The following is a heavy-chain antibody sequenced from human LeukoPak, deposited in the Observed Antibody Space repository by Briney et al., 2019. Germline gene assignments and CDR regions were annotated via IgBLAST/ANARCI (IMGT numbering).Heavy chain of an antibody. Sequence: GASVKVSCKASGGTFSTSGITWVRQAPGQGLEWMGGITPIFGTPNYAQKFQGRVTIIADESKSTAYMDLRSLRSEDTAVYYCARRGLVDVFHAFDIWGQGTLVTVSS. V-gene: IGHV1-69*13. J-gene: IGHJ3*02. D-gene: IGHD6-19*01. CDR2: ITPIFGTP. CDR1: GGTFSTSG. CDR3: ARRGLVDVFHAFDI.